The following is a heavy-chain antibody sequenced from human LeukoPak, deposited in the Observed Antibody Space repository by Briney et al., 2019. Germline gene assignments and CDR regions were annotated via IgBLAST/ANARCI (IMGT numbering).Heavy chain of an antibody. J-gene: IGHJ3*02. CDR3: ARGGLISLANTPLGAFDI. CDR2: IKTTGST. D-gene: IGHD3/OR15-3a*01. Sequence: SSETLSLTCTVSGGSISTYFWSWIRQPAGKGLEWIGRIKTTGSTNYNPSLKSRVTMSVDTSKNQFSLQLNSVTPEDTAMYYCARGGLISLANTPLGAFDIWGQGTMVTVSS. V-gene: IGHV4-4*07. CDR1: GGSISTYF.